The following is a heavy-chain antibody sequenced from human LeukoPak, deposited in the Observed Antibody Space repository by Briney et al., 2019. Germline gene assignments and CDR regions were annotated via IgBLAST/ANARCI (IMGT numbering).Heavy chain of an antibody. CDR2: ISGSGDTP. CDR1: GFTFSTYG. V-gene: IGHV3-23*01. Sequence: GGSLRLSCAASGFTFSTYGMSWVRQVPGKGLEWVSAISGSGDTPYYADSVKGRFAISRDNSRNTIYLQINSLRAEDTAIYYCAKAPISNWGSLFENWGQGTQVIVSA. CDR3: AKAPISNWGSLFEN. J-gene: IGHJ1*01. D-gene: IGHD7-27*01.